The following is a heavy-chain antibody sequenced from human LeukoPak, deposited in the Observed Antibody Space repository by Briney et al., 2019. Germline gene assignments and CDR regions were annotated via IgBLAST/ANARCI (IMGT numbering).Heavy chain of an antibody. CDR2: ISSSGSTI. CDR1: GFTFSSYE. CDR3: ARVGTMIVVAPFYY. V-gene: IGHV3-48*03. Sequence: GGSLRLSCAASGFTFSSYEMNWVRQAPGKGLEWVSYISSSGSTIYYADSVKGRFTISRDNAKNSLFLQMNSLRAEDTAVYYCARVGTMIVVAPFYYWGQGTLVTVSS. J-gene: IGHJ4*02. D-gene: IGHD3-22*01.